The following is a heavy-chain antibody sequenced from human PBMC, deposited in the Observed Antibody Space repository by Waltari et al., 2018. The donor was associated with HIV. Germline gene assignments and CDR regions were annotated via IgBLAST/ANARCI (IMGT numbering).Heavy chain of an antibody. Sequence: VESGGGVVQPGTSLTLSCAVSGFTFSNFAIHWVRQSTGKGLEWLAVFWSDGAEISYADSVKGRFTVSKDSSQKTLYLHLTSLRAEDTALYYCARGYSSSRWIPLYHWGRGTLVTVSS. CDR1: GFTFSNFA. CDR3: ARGYSSSRWIPLYH. CDR2: FWSDGAEI. D-gene: IGHD6-6*01. J-gene: IGHJ4*02. V-gene: IGHV3-33*01.